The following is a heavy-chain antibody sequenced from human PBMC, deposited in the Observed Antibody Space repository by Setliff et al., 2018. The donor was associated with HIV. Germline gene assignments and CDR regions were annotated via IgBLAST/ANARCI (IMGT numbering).Heavy chain of an antibody. CDR3: AGGAYSYGWDYYNYGMDV. Sequence: SVKVSCKASGFSFTSSAMQWVRQARGQRLEWIGWIVDGSGNTNHAQKFQERVTISRDTSTSTAYMELSSLRSEDTAVYYCAGGAYSYGWDYYNYGMDVWGQGTTVTVSS. CDR2: IVDGSGNT. CDR1: GFSFTSSA. D-gene: IGHD5-18*01. V-gene: IGHV1-58*02. J-gene: IGHJ6*02.